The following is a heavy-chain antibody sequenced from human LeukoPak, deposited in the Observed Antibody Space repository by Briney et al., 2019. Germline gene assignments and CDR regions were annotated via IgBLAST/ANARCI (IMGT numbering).Heavy chain of an antibody. D-gene: IGHD3-16*02. Sequence: ASVKVSCKASGYTFTSYDINWVRQATGQGLEWMGWMNPNSGNTGYAQKFQGRVTMTRNTSISTAYMELSSLRSEDTAVYYCARGNLYDYVWGSYRSTYNWFDPWGQGTLVTVSS. V-gene: IGHV1-8*01. J-gene: IGHJ5*02. CDR2: MNPNSGNT. CDR3: ARGNLYDYVWGSYRSTYNWFDP. CDR1: GYTFTSYD.